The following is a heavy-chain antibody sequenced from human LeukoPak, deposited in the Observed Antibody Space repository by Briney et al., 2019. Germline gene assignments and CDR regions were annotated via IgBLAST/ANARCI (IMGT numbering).Heavy chain of an antibody. Sequence: ASVKVSCKASGYTFTSYAMIWVRQAPGQGLEWTGWINTNTGNPTYAQGFTGRFVFSLDTSVSTAYLQISSLKAEDTAVYYCARDSSSWVMDWFDPWGQGTLVTVSS. J-gene: IGHJ5*02. CDR2: INTNTGNP. D-gene: IGHD6-13*01. CDR1: GYTFTSYA. V-gene: IGHV7-4-1*02. CDR3: ARDSSSWVMDWFDP.